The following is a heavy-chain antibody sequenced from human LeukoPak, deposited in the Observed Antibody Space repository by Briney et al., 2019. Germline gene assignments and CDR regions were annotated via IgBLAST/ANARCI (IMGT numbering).Heavy chain of an antibody. V-gene: IGHV4-39*02. Sequence: SETLSLTCTVSGGSIRSGSHYWAWIRQPPGKGLEWIGSIYYSGSTYYNPSLEDRVTISIDTSKNHFSLKLSSLSAADTSVYYCAKRDDSGGNLVDLWGQGTLVTVS. CDR3: AKRDDSGGNLVDL. CDR2: IYYSGST. J-gene: IGHJ4*02. CDR1: GGSIRSGSHY. D-gene: IGHD3-22*01.